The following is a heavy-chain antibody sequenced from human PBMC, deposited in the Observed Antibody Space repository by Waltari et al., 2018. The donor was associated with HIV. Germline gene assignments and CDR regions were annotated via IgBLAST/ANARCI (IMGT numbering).Heavy chain of an antibody. CDR1: GGSIKSSSYY. D-gene: IGHD3-16*01. CDR3: ARRFDYDEDSEYEDGSFDI. Sequence: QMQLQESGPGLVKPLETLSLMCKASGGSIKSSSYYWGWIRGRPGKGLEWIGSIFYSGQNDYNSSITSRITMSVNTSKNQVSLSLTSVPAADTAEYYGARRFDYDEDSEYEDGSFDIWGQGTTVIVSS. CDR2: IFYSGQN. J-gene: IGHJ3*02. V-gene: IGHV4-39*01.